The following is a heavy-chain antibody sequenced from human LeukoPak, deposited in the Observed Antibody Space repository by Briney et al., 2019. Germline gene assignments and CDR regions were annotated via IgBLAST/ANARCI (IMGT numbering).Heavy chain of an antibody. CDR3: AREPHSMKYYYGSGSLAGILDV. Sequence: SETLSLTCTVSGGSISSYYWSWIRQPPGKGLEWIGYIYYSGSTNYNPSLKSRVTISVDTSKNQFSLKLSSVTAADTAVYYCAREPHSMKYYYGSGSLAGILDVWGKGTTVTVSP. J-gene: IGHJ6*04. D-gene: IGHD3-10*01. CDR2: IYYSGST. CDR1: GGSISSYY. V-gene: IGHV4-59*12.